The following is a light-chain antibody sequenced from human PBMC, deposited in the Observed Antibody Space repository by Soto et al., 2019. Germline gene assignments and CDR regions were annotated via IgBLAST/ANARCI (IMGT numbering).Light chain of an antibody. CDR2: DVS. CDR1: SSDVGRYNY. V-gene: IGLV2-14*03. J-gene: IGLJ2*01. CDR3: SSYTSSNTRVV. Sequence: QSALTQPASVSGSPGQSITIPCTGTSSDVGRYNYVSWYQQHPGKVPKVIIYDVSDWPSGVSHRFSGSKSGNTASLTISGLQAEDEADYYCSSYTSSNTRVVFGGGTKLTVL.